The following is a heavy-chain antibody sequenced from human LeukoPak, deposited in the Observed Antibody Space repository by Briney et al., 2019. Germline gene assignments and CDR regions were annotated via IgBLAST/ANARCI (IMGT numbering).Heavy chain of an antibody. V-gene: IGHV3-7*01. CDR1: GSTFSTYW. J-gene: IGHJ4*02. Sequence: GGSLRLSCAASGSTFSTYWMGWVRQAPGKGPEWVANIKQDGSQKYCADSVKGRFSISRDNAKNSLYLQMNSLRAEDTAVYYCARALEAGNYYDTSGYYEYWGQGTLVTVSS. CDR2: IKQDGSQK. CDR3: ARALEAGNYYDTSGYYEY. D-gene: IGHD3-22*01.